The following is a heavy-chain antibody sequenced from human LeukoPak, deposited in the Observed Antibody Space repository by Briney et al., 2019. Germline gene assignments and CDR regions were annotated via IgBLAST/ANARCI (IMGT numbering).Heavy chain of an antibody. CDR1: GGSISSDDYY. D-gene: IGHD6-13*01. CDR3: ASHGKAAITAAGTGGVDWFDP. J-gene: IGHJ5*02. Sequence: SQTLSLTCTVSGGSISSDDYYWSWIRQPPGKGLEWIGYISYIGSTYYNPSLKSRVTISVDTSKNQFSLKLSSVTAADTAVYYCASHGKAAITAAGTGGVDWFDPWGQGTLVTVSS. V-gene: IGHV4-30-4*01. CDR2: ISYIGST.